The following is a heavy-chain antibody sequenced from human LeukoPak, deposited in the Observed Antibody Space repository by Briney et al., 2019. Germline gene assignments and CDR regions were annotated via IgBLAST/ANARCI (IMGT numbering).Heavy chain of an antibody. J-gene: IGHJ4*02. V-gene: IGHV3-48*03. CDR2: ISSSGSTI. CDR3: ARALGSSGWGPFKDTFDY. D-gene: IGHD6-19*01. Sequence: GGSLRLSCAASGFTFSSYEMNWVRQAPGKGLEWVSYISSSGSTIYYADSVKGRFTISRDNAKNSLCLQMNSLRDEETAVYYTARALGSSGWGPFKDTFDYWGQGTLVTVSS. CDR1: GFTFSSYE.